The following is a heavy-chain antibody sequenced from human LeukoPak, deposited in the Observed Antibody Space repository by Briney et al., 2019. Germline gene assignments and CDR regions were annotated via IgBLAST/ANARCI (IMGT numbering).Heavy chain of an antibody. CDR2: IYYSGSS. CDR1: GGSISGYH. CDR3: ARVPRSYYYYYYMDV. J-gene: IGHJ6*03. V-gene: IGHV4-59*01. Sequence: PSETLSLTCNVSGGSISGYHWSWIRQPPGKGLEWLGYIYYSGSSNYNPSLKSRVAMSADTSKNQFSLKLSSVTAADTAVYYCARVPRSYYYYYYMDVWGKGTTVTVSS.